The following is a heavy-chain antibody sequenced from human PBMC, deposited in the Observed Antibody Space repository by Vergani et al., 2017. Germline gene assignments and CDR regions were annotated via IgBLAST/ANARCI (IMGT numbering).Heavy chain of an antibody. V-gene: IGHV1-2*02. Sequence: QVQLVQSGAEVKKPGASVKVSCKASGYTFTSYGISWVRQAPGQGLEWMGWINPNSGGTNYAQKFQGRVTMTRDTSISTAYMELSRLRSDDTAVYYCARVRAEGTHRPFDYWGQGTLVTVSS. CDR3: ARVRAEGTHRPFDY. D-gene: IGHD1-1*01. CDR2: INPNSGGT. CDR1: GYTFTSYG. J-gene: IGHJ4*02.